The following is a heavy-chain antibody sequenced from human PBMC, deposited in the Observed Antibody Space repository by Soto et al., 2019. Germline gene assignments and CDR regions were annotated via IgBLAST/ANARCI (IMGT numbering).Heavy chain of an antibody. CDR1: GFTFSSYA. V-gene: IGHV3-23*01. CDR2: ISGSGGST. J-gene: IGHJ4*02. Sequence: LRLSCAASGFTFSSYAMSWVRQAPGKGLEWVSAISGSGGSTYYADSVKGRFTISRDNSKNTLYLQMNSLRAEDTAVYYCAKATYYYDSSGYYPFDYWGQGTLVTVSS. D-gene: IGHD3-22*01. CDR3: AKATYYYDSSGYYPFDY.